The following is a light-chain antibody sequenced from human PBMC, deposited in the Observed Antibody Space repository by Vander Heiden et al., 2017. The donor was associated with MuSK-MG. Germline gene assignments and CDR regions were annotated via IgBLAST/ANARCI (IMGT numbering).Light chain of an antibody. CDR2: GAS. Sequence: VFTPSPGTVSLSPGVSLTLSSRASQTVASSTLDWYQQKAGQPPRLLIFGASNRATGIPDRFSGRGSGTDFTLTISRLEPEDFAVYYCQQDGESSWTFGPGTKVEI. CDR3: QQDGESSWT. V-gene: IGKV3-20*01. CDR1: QTVASST. J-gene: IGKJ1*01.